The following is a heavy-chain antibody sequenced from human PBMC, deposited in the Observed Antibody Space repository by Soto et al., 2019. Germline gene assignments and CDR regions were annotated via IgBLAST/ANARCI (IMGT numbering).Heavy chain of an antibody. J-gene: IGHJ5*02. CDR3: AREGEGAGLVENWFDP. D-gene: IGHD6-19*01. V-gene: IGHV4-39*02. CDR1: GGSISSSSYY. CDR2: MYYSGST. Sequence: SETLSLTCTVSGGSISSSSYYWGWIRQPPGKGLEWIGTMYYSGSTYSNPSLKSRVTISVDTSKNQFSLQLNSVTPEDTAVYYCAREGEGAGLVENWFDPWGQGTLVTVSS.